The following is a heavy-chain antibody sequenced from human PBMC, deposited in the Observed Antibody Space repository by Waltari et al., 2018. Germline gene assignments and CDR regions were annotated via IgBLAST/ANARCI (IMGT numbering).Heavy chain of an antibody. CDR1: GSTCSREG. Sequence: EVRLVESGGGLVKPGGSLGLSGAASGSTCSREGRNWVRQAPGKGLEWVSSISSLSKYTYYADSVKGRFTISRDNAKNSLYLQMNSLRAEDTAVYFCARDGISSTQSGYFDYWGQGVLVTVSS. D-gene: IGHD6-13*01. J-gene: IGHJ4*02. V-gene: IGHV3-21*01. CDR2: ISSLSKYT. CDR3: ARDGISSTQSGYFDY.